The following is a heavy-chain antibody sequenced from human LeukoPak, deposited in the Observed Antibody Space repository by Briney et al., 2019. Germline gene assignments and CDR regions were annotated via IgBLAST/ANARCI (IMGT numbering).Heavy chain of an antibody. Sequence: SETLSLTCTVSGGSISSYYWSWIRQPPGKGLEWTGYIYYSGSTNYNPSLKSRVTISVDTSKNQFSLKLSSVTAADTAVYYCARRGASSAYQVFFDYWGQGTLVTVSS. V-gene: IGHV4-59*01. CDR1: GGSISSYY. J-gene: IGHJ4*02. CDR2: IYYSGST. CDR3: ARRGASSAYQVFFDY. D-gene: IGHD3-22*01.